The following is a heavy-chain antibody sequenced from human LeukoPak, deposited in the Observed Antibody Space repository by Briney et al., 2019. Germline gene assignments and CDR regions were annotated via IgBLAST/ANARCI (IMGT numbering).Heavy chain of an antibody. CDR1: GFTFSTYG. Sequence: GGSLRLSCAASGFTFSTYGMHWVRQAPGKGLEWVTFLRFDGAPKYYGDSVRGRFTISRDNSKNTLYMEMNSLRAEDTAVYFFSKEQGAYDILTGYYPIDNWGQGTLVTVSS. CDR3: SKEQGAYDILTGYYPIDN. J-gene: IGHJ4*02. CDR2: LRFDGAPK. V-gene: IGHV3-30*02. D-gene: IGHD3-9*01.